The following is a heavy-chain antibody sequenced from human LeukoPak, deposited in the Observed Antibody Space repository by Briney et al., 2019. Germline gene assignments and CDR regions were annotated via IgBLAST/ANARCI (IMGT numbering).Heavy chain of an antibody. CDR2: ISSSSSTI. CDR1: GFTFSRYA. J-gene: IGHJ4*02. V-gene: IGHV3-48*04. CDR3: ARDLSFVDTAMEEGVY. D-gene: IGHD5-18*01. Sequence: GGSLRLSCAASGFTFSRYAMSWVRQAPGKGLEWVSYISSSSSTIYYADSVKGRFTISRDNAKNSLYLQMNSLRAEDTAVYYCARDLSFVDTAMEEGVYWGQGTLVTVSS.